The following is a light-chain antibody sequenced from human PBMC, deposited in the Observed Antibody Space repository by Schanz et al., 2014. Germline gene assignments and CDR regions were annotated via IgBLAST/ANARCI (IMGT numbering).Light chain of an antibody. CDR2: GAS. Sequence: EIVLTQSPGTLSLSPGERATLSCRASQSVTGAYLAWYQQKPGQRPRLLIYGASSRATGVPDRFSGSGSGTDFTLTISRLEPEDFAVYYCQQYVTSPWTFGQGTKVEIK. J-gene: IGKJ1*01. V-gene: IGKV3-20*01. CDR3: QQYVTSPWT. CDR1: QSVTGAY.